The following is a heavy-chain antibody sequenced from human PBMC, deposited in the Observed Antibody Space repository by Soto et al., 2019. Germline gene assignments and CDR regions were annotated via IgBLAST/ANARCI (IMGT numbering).Heavy chain of an antibody. CDR1: GYTFTSYG. J-gene: IGHJ6*02. V-gene: IGHV1-18*01. CDR2: ISAYNGNT. CDR3: ARVAGTTDYYYYGMDV. D-gene: IGHD1-7*01. Sequence: GASVKVSCKASGYTFTSYGISWVRQAPGQGLEWMGWISAYNGNTNYAQKLQGRVTMTTDTSTSTAYMELRSLRSDDTAVYYCARVAGTTDYYYYGMDVWGQGTTVTVSS.